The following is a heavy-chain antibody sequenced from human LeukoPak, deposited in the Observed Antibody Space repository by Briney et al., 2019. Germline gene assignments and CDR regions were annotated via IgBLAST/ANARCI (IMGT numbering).Heavy chain of an antibody. V-gene: IGHV7-4-1*02. Sequence: ASVKVSCKASGYTFTSYAMNWVRQAPGQGLEWMGWINTNTGNPTYAQGFTGRFVFSLDTSVSTAYLQISSLKAEDTAVYYCARRSVAATPRDIVYQYYSMDVWGKGTTVTVSS. J-gene: IGHJ6*03. CDR1: GYTFTSYA. D-gene: IGHD2-15*01. CDR2: INTNTGNP. CDR3: ARRSVAATPRDIVYQYYSMDV.